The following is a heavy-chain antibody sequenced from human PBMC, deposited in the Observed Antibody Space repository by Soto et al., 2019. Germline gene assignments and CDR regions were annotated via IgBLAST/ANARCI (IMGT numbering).Heavy chain of an antibody. D-gene: IGHD3-3*01. CDR3: ARARSGPSYYDFWSGFIYYYGMDV. Sequence: SETLSLTCTVSGGSISSYYWSWIRQPPGKGLEWIGYIYYSGSTNYNPSLKSRVTISVDTSKNQFSLKLSSVAAADTAVYYCARARSGPSYYDFWSGFIYYYGMDVWGQGTTVTVSS. CDR2: IYYSGST. V-gene: IGHV4-59*01. CDR1: GGSISSYY. J-gene: IGHJ6*02.